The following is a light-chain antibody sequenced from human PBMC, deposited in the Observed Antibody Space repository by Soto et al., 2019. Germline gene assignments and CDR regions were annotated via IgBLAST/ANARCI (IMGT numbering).Light chain of an antibody. J-gene: IGLJ2*01. CDR2: NDY. CDR3: AVWDDSLSDVV. Sequence: QSVLAQPPSASGTPGQRVTISCSGSTSNVGSNLASWYQQLPGSAPKLLIYNDYERPSGVPDRFSGSKSGTSASLGISGLRSEDEADYFCAVWDDSLSDVVFGGGTQLTVL. CDR1: TSNVGSNL. V-gene: IGLV1-47*02.